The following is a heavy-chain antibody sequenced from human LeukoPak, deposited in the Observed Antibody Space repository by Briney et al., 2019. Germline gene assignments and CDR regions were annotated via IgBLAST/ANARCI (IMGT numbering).Heavy chain of an antibody. CDR1: GGSISSYY. D-gene: IGHD6-13*01. CDR2: IYYSGST. CDR3: ATDLYSSQDY. Sequence: SETLSLTCTVSGGSISSYYWSWIRQPPGKGLEWIGYIYYSGSTYYNPSLKSRVTISVDTSKNQFSLKLSSVTAADTAVYYCATDLYSSQDYWGQGTLVTVSS. V-gene: IGHV4-59*12. J-gene: IGHJ4*02.